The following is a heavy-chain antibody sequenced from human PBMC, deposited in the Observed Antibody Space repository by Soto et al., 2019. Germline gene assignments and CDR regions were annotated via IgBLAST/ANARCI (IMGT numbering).Heavy chain of an antibody. D-gene: IGHD1-26*01. Sequence: GGSLSLSCEASGFSFNNDWMHWVRKAPGKGLVWVSSLSSVGNTADYADSVKGRFTISRDNAKNTLYLQMNSLGAEDTAIYYCVRGKYSGSYFFDYWGQGTLVTVSS. V-gene: IGHV3-74*01. CDR2: LSSVGNTA. CDR3: VRGKYSGSYFFDY. CDR1: GFSFNNDW. J-gene: IGHJ4*02.